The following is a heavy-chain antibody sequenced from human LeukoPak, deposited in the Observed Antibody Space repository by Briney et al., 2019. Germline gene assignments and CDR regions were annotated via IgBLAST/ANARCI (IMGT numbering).Heavy chain of an antibody. D-gene: IGHD3-22*01. CDR1: GFTFSSYW. Sequence: PGGSPRLSCAVSGFTFSSYWMHWVRQAPGKGLVWVSRISSDGSGTSYADSVKGRFTISRDNAKNTLYLQMNSLRAEDTAVYYCARATHPTYYDSSGYYQDYWGQGTLVTVSS. J-gene: IGHJ4*02. CDR3: ARATHPTYYDSSGYYQDY. CDR2: ISSDGSGT. V-gene: IGHV3-74*01.